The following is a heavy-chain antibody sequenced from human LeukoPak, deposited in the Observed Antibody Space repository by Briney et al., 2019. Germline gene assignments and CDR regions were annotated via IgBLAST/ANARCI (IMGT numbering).Heavy chain of an antibody. D-gene: IGHD3-3*01. J-gene: IGHJ5*02. V-gene: IGHV1-8*03. Sequence: ASVKVSCKASGYTFTSYDINWVRQATGQGLEWMGWMNPNSGNTGYAQKFQGRVTITRNTSISTAYMELSSLRSEDTAVYYCARGRSFWSGYYYGDDGSAANWFDPWGQGTLVTVSS. CDR2: MNPNSGNT. CDR3: ARGRSFWSGYYYGDDGSAANWFDP. CDR1: GYTFTSYD.